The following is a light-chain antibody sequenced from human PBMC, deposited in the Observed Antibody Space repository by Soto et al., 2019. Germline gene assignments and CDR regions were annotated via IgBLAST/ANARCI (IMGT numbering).Light chain of an antibody. V-gene: IGKV1-27*01. Sequence: DIQMTQSPSSLSASVGDRVTITCRASRGIYSSLAWYQQKPGKFPNLLIYGASTLQSGVPSRFSGSGSGTDFTLTISSLQPEDVATYYCQKYDSAPATFGQGTRVEIK. CDR3: QKYDSAPAT. CDR1: RGIYSS. J-gene: IGKJ1*01. CDR2: GAS.